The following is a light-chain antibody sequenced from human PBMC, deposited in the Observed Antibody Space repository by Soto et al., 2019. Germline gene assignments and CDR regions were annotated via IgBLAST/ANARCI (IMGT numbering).Light chain of an antibody. CDR1: QSVGGTS. Sequence: EIVLTQSPATLSLSPGERATLSCGASQSVGGTSLALYQQKPGLAPRLLIYGTSNRATGIPDRFSASGSGTDFTLIISRLEPEDFALYYCQKYGGSLFTFGPGTKVDIK. V-gene: IGKV3D-20*01. CDR3: QKYGGSLFT. J-gene: IGKJ3*01. CDR2: GTS.